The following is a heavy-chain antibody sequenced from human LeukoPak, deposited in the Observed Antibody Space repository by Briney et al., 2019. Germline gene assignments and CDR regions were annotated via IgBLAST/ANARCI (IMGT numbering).Heavy chain of an antibody. Sequence: GASVKVSCKASGGTFSSYAISWVRQAPGQGLEWMGGIIPIFGTANYAQKFQGRVTITADKSTSTAYMELSSLRSEDTAVYYCASTTSDYYYYYMDVWGKGTTVTVSS. CDR1: GGTFSSYA. J-gene: IGHJ6*03. CDR2: IIPIFGTA. D-gene: IGHD1-1*01. V-gene: IGHV1-69*06. CDR3: ASTTSDYYYYYMDV.